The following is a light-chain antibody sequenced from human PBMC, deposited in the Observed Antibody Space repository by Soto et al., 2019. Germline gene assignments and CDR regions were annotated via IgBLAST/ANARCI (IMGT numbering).Light chain of an antibody. V-gene: IGKV3-11*01. J-gene: IGKJ1*01. CDR1: QSVSSY. CDR3: LQDYNYPPT. CDR2: DAS. Sequence: EIVLTQSPATLSLSPGERATLSCRASQSVSSYLAWYQQKPGQAPRLLIYDASNRATGIPARFSGSGSGTDFTLTISSLEPEDFAVYYCLQDYNYPPTFGQGTKVEIK.